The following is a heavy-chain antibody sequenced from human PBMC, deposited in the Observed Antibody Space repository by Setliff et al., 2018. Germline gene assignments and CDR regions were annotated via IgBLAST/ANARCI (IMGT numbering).Heavy chain of an antibody. V-gene: IGHV3-23*01. Sequence: GGSLRLSCTASGFTFSSYGMSWVRQAPGKGLEWVSGISSGFQTDYADSVKGRFTISRDNSKNTLYLEMTSLRADDTGKYFCARADSDSYYPYYFDFWGQGVLVTVSS. CDR1: GFTFSSYG. CDR2: ISSGFQT. D-gene: IGHD3-22*01. CDR3: ARADSDSYYPYYFDF. J-gene: IGHJ4*02.